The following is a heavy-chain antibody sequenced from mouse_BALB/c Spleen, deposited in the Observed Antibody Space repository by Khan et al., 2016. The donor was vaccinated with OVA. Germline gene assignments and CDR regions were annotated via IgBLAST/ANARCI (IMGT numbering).Heavy chain of an antibody. V-gene: IGHV9-3-1*01. CDR2: INTYTGEP. CDR1: GYTFTDYV. D-gene: IGHD2-1*01. CDR3: ARGNRDLDY. J-gene: IGHJ2*01. Sequence: QIQLVQSGPELKKPGETVKISCKASGYTFTDYVMNWVKQAPGKGLKWMGWINTYTGEPTYSDDFKGRFAFSLETSASTAYLQINNLKNEDTATYFCARGNRDLDYWGQGTTLTVSS.